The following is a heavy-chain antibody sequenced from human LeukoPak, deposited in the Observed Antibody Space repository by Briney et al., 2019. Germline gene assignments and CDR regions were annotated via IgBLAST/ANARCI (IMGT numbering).Heavy chain of an antibody. CDR2: IILIFGST. J-gene: IGHJ4*02. V-gene: IGHV1-69*01. CDR1: GGALSGYA. CDR3: ARGFSGPNWGKRYYDH. D-gene: IGHD7-27*01. Sequence: SVKVSCKASGGALSGYAVTWVRLAPGQGLEWMGGIILIFGSTNYAPKFEGRLTITADESTNTVYMELSSLRSEDTAVYFCARGFSGPNWGKRYYDHWGQGTLVTVST.